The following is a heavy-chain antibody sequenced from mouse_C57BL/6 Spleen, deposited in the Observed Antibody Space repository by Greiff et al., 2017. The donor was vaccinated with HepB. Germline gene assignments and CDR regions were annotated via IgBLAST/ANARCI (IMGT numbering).Heavy chain of an antibody. CDR3: ARNCYDYDAPSWFAY. D-gene: IGHD2-4*01. CDR2: INPNNGGT. Sequence: VQLQQSGPELVKPGASVKISCKASGYTFTDYYMNWVKQSHGKSLEWIGDINPNNGGTSYNQKFKGKATLTVDKSSSTAYMELRSLTSEDSAVYYCARNCYDYDAPSWFAYWGQGTLVTVSA. V-gene: IGHV1-26*01. CDR1: GYTFTDYY. J-gene: IGHJ3*01.